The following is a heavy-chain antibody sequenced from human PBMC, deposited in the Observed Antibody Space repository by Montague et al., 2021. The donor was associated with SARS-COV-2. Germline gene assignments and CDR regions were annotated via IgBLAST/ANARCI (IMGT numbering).Heavy chain of an antibody. Sequence: CAISGDSVSIKSATRSSVRHSSSIGPEWLLMSYYRSKWYNDYAVSVRGRVTINPDTSKNQFSLQLNSVTPEDTAIYYCTSGREGNYNVMDVWGQGTTVTVSS. V-gene: IGHV6-1*01. CDR1: GDSVSIKSAT. D-gene: IGHD1-1*01. CDR2: SYYRSKWYN. CDR3: TSGREGNYNVMDV. J-gene: IGHJ6*02.